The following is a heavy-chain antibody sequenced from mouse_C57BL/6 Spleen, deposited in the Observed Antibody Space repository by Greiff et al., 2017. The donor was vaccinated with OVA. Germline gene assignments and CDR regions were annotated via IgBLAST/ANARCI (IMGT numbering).Heavy chain of an antibody. D-gene: IGHD3-1*01. CDR1: GFTFSDYY. J-gene: IGHJ2*01. CDR2: INYDGSST. Sequence: EVQLQQSAGGLVQPGSSMKLSCTASGFTFSDYYMAWVRQVPEKGLEWVANINYDGSSTYYLDSLKSRFIISRDNAKNILYLQMSSLKSEDTATYYCARDRGLYYFDYWGQGTTLTVSS. V-gene: IGHV5-16*01. CDR3: ARDRGLYYFDY.